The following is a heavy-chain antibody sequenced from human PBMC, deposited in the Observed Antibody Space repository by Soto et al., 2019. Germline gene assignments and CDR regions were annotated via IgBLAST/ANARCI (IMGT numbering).Heavy chain of an antibody. CDR3: ARGGGLSPYYLDY. D-gene: IGHD3-16*01. CDR1: GGSFSGYY. CDR2: INHSGST. Sequence: SETLSLTCAVYGGSFSGYYWSWIRQPPGKGLEWIGEINHSGSTTYSPSLKSRVLISLDTSKNHFSLMLSSVTAADTAVYYCARGGGLSPYYLDYWGQGTPVTVSS. V-gene: IGHV4-34*01. J-gene: IGHJ4*02.